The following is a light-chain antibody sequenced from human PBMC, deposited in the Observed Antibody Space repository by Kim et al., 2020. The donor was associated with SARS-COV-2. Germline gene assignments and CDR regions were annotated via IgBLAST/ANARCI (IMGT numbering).Light chain of an antibody. Sequence: VSPGQTPSITCSGDKLGDKYACWYQQKPGQSPVLVIYQDSKRPSGIPERFSGSNSGNTATLTISGTQAMDEADYYCQAWDSSTGVVFGGGTKLTVL. V-gene: IGLV3-1*01. CDR3: QAWDSSTGVV. J-gene: IGLJ2*01. CDR2: QDS. CDR1: KLGDKY.